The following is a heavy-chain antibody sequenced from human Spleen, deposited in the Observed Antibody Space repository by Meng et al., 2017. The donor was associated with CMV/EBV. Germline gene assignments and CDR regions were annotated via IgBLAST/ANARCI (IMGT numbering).Heavy chain of an antibody. CDR2: INQDGSEK. D-gene: IGHD3-22*01. Sequence: GESLKISCAASGFTFSSYWMSWVRQAPGKGLEWVANINQDGSEKYNVDTVKGRFTISRDNAKNSLYLQMNSLRAEDTAVYYCARDYYNSSGWGGFDPWGQGTPVTVSS. J-gene: IGHJ5*02. CDR3: ARDYYNSSGWGGFDP. V-gene: IGHV3-7*01. CDR1: GFTFSSYW.